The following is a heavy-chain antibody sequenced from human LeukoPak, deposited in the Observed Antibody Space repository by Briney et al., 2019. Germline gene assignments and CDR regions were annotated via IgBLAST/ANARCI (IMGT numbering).Heavy chain of an antibody. V-gene: IGHV3-7*01. Sequence: GGSLRLSCAASGFIFSTYWVTWVRQAPGMGLEWVANMKEDGGEKFYVDSVRGRFTISRDNAKNSVYLQMNSLRVEDTGVYYCARVRTEWYIDLWGRGTLVTVST. CDR3: ARVRTEWYIDL. CDR1: GFIFSTYW. CDR2: MKEDGGEK. D-gene: IGHD2-8*02. J-gene: IGHJ2*01.